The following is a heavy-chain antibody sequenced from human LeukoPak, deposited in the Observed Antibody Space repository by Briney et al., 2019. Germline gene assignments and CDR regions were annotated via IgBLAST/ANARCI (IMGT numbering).Heavy chain of an antibody. CDR2: IYFGGNT. CDR3: AREDKDYVDY. Sequence: SETLSLTCAVSGGSIRTSTYYWGWIRQPPGKGLEWIGSIYFGGNTYYNPSLKSRVTISVDTSENRFSLKLSSVTAADTAVYYCAREDKDYVDYWGQGTLVTVSS. J-gene: IGHJ4*02. CDR1: GGSIRTSTYY. V-gene: IGHV4-39*07.